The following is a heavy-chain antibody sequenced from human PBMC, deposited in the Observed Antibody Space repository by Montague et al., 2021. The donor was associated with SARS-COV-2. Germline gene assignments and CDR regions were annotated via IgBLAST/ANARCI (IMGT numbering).Heavy chain of an antibody. CDR1: GDSIMSYH. D-gene: IGHD3-10*01. J-gene: IGHJ5*02. CDR3: ARFFRVGTSSAFDH. V-gene: IGHV4-59*08. CDR2: VRDSGTT. Sequence: SETLSLTCGVSGDSIMSYHWSWVRKPPGRGLEWIGDVRDSGTTNYNPSLNNRITISIDTSKAQFSLMLTSVNAADTAVYYCARFFRVGTSSAFDHWGQGILVTVSS.